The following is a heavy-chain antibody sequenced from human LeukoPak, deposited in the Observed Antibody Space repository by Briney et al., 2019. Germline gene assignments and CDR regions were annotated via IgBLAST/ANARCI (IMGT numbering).Heavy chain of an antibody. V-gene: IGHV3-7*01. CDR1: GFTFSSYW. CDR3: ASDRSGGSCYECWFDP. D-gene: IGHD2-15*01. Sequence: GGSLRLSCAASGFTFSSYWMSWFRQAPGKRLEWLANIKQDGSEKYYVDSVKGRFTISRDNAKNSLYLQMNSLRAEDTAVYYCASDRSGGSCYECWFDPWGQGTLVTVSS. J-gene: IGHJ5*02. CDR2: IKQDGSEK.